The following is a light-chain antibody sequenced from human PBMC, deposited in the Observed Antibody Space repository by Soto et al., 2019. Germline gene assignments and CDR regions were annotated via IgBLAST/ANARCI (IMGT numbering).Light chain of an antibody. Sequence: IQLTQSPSSLSASVGDRVTITCRASQGITTYLAWYQQKPGKAPKLLIYAASSLQSGVPSRFSGSGSGTDFTLTINSLQPEDFATYYCQQLSSNPLTFGPGTKVDIK. J-gene: IGKJ3*01. CDR1: QGITTY. V-gene: IGKV1-9*01. CDR3: QQLSSNPLT. CDR2: AAS.